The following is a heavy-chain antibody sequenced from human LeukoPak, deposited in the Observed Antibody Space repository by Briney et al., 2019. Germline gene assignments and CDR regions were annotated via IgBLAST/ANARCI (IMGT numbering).Heavy chain of an antibody. CDR2: IYYSGST. Sequence: WETLSLTCTVSGASISSYYWSWIRQPPGKGLEWIGYIYYSGSTSYNPSLTSRVTISVDTSKNQLSLKLSSVTAADTAVYYCARAAQDTAMAADYWGQGTLVFVSP. CDR1: GASISSYY. V-gene: IGHV4-59*01. D-gene: IGHD5-18*01. CDR3: ARAAQDTAMAADY. J-gene: IGHJ4*02.